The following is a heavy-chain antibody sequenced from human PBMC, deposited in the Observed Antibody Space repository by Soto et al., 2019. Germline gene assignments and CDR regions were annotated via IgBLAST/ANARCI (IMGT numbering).Heavy chain of an antibody. CDR2: ISDYNGNT. J-gene: IGHJ4*02. Sequence: QVQLVQSGAEVKKPGASVKVSCKASGYTFSGYGINWVRQAPGQGLKWMGWISDYNGNTKYAQKFPGRVTMTTDTSTSTAHMELRSLRSDDTAVYFCARSSSDYGDDGLSLGYWGQGTLVTVSS. D-gene: IGHD4-17*01. V-gene: IGHV1-18*01. CDR1: GYTFSGYG. CDR3: ARSSSDYGDDGLSLGY.